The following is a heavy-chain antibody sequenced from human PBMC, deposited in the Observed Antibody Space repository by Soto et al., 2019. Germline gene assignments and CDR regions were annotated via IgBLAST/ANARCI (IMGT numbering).Heavy chain of an antibody. CDR2: MYYSGST. D-gene: IGHD2-21*01. V-gene: IGHV4-59*01. CDR3: ALGESFFDY. J-gene: IGHJ4*02. Sequence: ETLSLTCTVSGGSISSYSWSWIRQPPGKGLEWIGYMYYSGSTNYNPSLQSRITISVDTSKNQFSLKLTSVTAADTAVYYCALGESFFDYWGQGTLVTVSS. CDR1: GGSISSYS.